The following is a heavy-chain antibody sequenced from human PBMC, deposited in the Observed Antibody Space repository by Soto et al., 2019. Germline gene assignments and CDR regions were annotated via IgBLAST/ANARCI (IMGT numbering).Heavy chain of an antibody. CDR2: IYPGDSDT. CDR3: ARHNIGSGWYGGASTGPLKVYYYGMDV. Sequence: PGESLKISCKGSGYSFTSYWIGWVRQMPGKGLEWMGIIYPGDSDTRYSPSFQGQVTISADKSISTAYLQWSCLKASDTAMYYCARHNIGSGWYGGASTGPLKVYYYGMDVWGQGTTVTVSS. D-gene: IGHD6-19*01. CDR1: GYSFTSYW. J-gene: IGHJ6*02. V-gene: IGHV5-51*01.